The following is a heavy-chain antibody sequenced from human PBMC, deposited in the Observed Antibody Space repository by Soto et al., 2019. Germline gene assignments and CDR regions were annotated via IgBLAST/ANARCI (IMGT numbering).Heavy chain of an antibody. D-gene: IGHD3-10*01. J-gene: IGHJ6*02. Sequence: GGSLRLSCADSGFSFSKAWMNWVRQAPGKGLEWVGRIKSKTDGGTTDYAAPVKGRFITSRDDSKNTLYLQMNSLKTEDTAVYYCTTKSGVLLWFGEPDGMDVWGQGTTVTVSS. CDR2: IKSKTDGGTT. V-gene: IGHV3-15*07. CDR1: GFSFSKAW. CDR3: TTKSGVLLWFGEPDGMDV.